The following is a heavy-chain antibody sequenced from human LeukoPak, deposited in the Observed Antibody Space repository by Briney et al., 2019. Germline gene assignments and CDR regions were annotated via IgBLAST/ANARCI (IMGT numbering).Heavy chain of an antibody. CDR3: AKGRETSESYYFDY. CDR2: IRYDGSNK. Sequence: GGSLRLSCAASGFTFSSYGMHWVRQAPGKGLEWVAFIRYDGSNKYYADSVKGRFTISRDNSKNTLYLQMNSLRAEDTAVYYCAKGRETSESYYFDYWGQGTLVTVSS. V-gene: IGHV3-30*02. CDR1: GFTFSSYG. J-gene: IGHJ4*02.